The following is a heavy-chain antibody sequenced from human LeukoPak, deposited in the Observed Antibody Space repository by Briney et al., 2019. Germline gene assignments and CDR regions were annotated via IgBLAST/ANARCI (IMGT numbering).Heavy chain of an antibody. CDR1: GRSFSGYY. D-gene: IGHD5/OR15-5a*01. CDR2: INHSGST. J-gene: IGHJ4*02. V-gene: IGHV4-34*01. CDR3: AREGVSVTNFDY. Sequence: SETLSLTCAVYGRSFSGYYWSWIRQPPGKGLEWIGEINHSGSTNYNPSLKSRVTISVDTSKNQFSLNLSSVTAADTAVYYCAREGVSVTNFDYWGQGTLVTVSS.